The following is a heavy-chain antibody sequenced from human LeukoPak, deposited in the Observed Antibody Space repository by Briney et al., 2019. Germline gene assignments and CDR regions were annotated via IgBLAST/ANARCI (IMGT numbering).Heavy chain of an antibody. CDR3: AKGKWCFDY. V-gene: IGHV3-30*02. J-gene: IGHJ4*02. Sequence: GGSLRLSCAASGFTFSSNGMHWVRQAPGKGLEWVAFIRYDGSEKYYGDSVKGRFTISRDNSKNTLYLQMNSLRVEDTAVYYCAKGKWCFDYWGQGTLVTVSS. CDR1: GFTFSSNG. D-gene: IGHD2-15*01. CDR2: IRYDGSEK.